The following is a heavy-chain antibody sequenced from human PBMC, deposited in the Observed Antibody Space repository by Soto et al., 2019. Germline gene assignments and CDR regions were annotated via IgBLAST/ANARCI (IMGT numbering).Heavy chain of an antibody. V-gene: IGHV1-18*04. Sequence: QVQLTQSGGEVKKPGASVKVSCTASGYTFTSYGISWVRQAPGQGLEWMGSISADSGNTNYAQRFQGRLTMTTDTATSTAYMEMKSLTSDDSAVYYCARVPDILSILGGMITAPGRHCDHWGQGSAVTVSS. CDR3: ARVPDILSILGGMITAPGRHCDH. CDR2: ISADSGNT. CDR1: GYTFTSYG. J-gene: IGHJ4*02. D-gene: IGHD3-3*02.